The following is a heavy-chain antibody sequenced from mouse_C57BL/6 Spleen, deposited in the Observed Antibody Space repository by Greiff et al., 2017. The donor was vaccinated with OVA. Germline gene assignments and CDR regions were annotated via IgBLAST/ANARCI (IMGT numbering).Heavy chain of an antibody. D-gene: IGHD2-4*01. CDR1: GYTFTSYW. CDR3: ARGAMITTRRVDY. V-gene: IGHV1-50*01. J-gene: IGHJ2*01. Sequence: VQLQQPGAELVKPGASVKLSCKASGYTFTSYWMQWVKQRPGQGLEWIGEIDPSDSYTNYNQKFKGKATLTVDTSSSTAYMQRSSLTSEDSAVYYCARGAMITTRRVDYWGQGTTLTVSS. CDR2: IDPSDSYT.